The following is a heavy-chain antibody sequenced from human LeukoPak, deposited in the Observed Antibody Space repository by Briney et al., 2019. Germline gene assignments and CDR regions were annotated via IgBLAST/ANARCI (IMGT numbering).Heavy chain of an antibody. J-gene: IGHJ4*02. CDR1: GYTFTSYY. D-gene: IGHD4-23*01. CDR2: INPSGGGT. V-gene: IGHV1-46*01. CDR3: ARAGGNSHLDY. Sequence: GASVKVSCKASGYTFTSYYMHWVRQAPGQGLEWMGIINPSGGGTSYAQKLQGRVTMTRDTSTSTVYMELSSLRSEDTAVYYCARAGGNSHLDYWGQGTLVTVSS.